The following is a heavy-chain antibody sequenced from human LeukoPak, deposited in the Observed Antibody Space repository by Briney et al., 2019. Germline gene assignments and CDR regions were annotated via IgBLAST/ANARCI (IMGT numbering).Heavy chain of an antibody. CDR2: INSDGSST. CDR1: GFTFSSYW. D-gene: IGHD3-10*01. V-gene: IGHV3-74*01. J-gene: IGHJ4*02. CDR3: ARNGEYGDYDY. Sequence: GGSLRLSCAASGFTFSSYWMHWVRQAPGKGPVWVSRINSDGSSTSYADSVKGRFTISRDNAKNTLYLQMNSLRAEDTAVYYCARNGEYGDYDYWGQGTLVTVSS.